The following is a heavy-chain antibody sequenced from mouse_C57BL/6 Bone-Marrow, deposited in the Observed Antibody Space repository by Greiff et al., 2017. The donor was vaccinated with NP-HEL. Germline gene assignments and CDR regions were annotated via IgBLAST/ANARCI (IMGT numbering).Heavy chain of an antibody. CDR1: GYTFTSYW. D-gene: IGHD1-1*01. CDR3: ASFITTVVAPLDY. V-gene: IGHV1-5*01. Sequence: VQLQQSGTVLARPGASVKMSCKTSGYTFTSYWMHWVKQRPGQGLEWIGAIYPGNSDTSYNQKFKGKAKLTAVTSASTAYMELSSLTNEDSAVYYCASFITTVVAPLDYWGQGTTLTVSS. CDR2: IYPGNSDT. J-gene: IGHJ2*01.